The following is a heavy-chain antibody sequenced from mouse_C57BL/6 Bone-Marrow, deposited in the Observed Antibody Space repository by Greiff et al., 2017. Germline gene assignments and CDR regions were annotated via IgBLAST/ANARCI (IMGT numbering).Heavy chain of an antibody. J-gene: IGHJ4*01. CDR3: ASGGGGYWNMDY. CDR1: GFTFSSYA. D-gene: IGHD2-3*01. Sequence: EVMLVESGGGLVKPGGSLKLSCAASGFTFSSYAMSWVRQTPEKRLEWVATISDGGSYTYSPDNVKGRFTISRDNAKNNLYLQMSQLKSEDTAMYYCASGGGGYWNMDYWGQGTSVTVSS. CDR2: ISDGGSYT. V-gene: IGHV5-4*03.